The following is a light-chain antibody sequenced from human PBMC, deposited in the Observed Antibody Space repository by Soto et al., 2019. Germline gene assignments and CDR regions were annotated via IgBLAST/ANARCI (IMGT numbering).Light chain of an antibody. CDR3: QQYSSLWT. V-gene: IGKV3-20*01. Sequence: EIVLTQSPATLSLTQGERATLSCRASQSVSSNLAWYQQKPGQAPRLLIYGASSRATGIPDRFSGSGSGTDFTLSISRLEPEDSAVYYCQQYSSLWTFGQGTKVDIK. CDR2: GAS. J-gene: IGKJ1*01. CDR1: QSVSSN.